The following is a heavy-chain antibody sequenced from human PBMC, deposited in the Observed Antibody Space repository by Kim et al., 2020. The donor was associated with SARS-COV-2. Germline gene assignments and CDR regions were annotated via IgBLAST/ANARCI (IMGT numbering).Heavy chain of an antibody. CDR3: ARAPVAGYWYFDL. D-gene: IGHD6-19*01. V-gene: IGHV1-2*02. J-gene: IGHJ2*01. Sequence: YAQKFQGRVTMTRDTSISTAYMELSRLRSDDTAVYYCARAPVAGYWYFDLWGRGTLVTVSS.